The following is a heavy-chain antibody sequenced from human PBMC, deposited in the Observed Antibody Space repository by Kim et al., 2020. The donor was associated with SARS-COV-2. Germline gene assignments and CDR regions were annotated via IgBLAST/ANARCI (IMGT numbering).Heavy chain of an antibody. J-gene: IGHJ4*02. V-gene: IGHV3-30*18. D-gene: IGHD2-2*01. CDR3: AKDLGSYIVVVPAASPPRAAGTGGFDY. Sequence: GGSLRLSCAASGFTFSSYGMHWVRQAPGKGLEWVAVISYDGSNKYYADSVKGRFTISRDNSKNTLYLQMNSLRAEDTAVYYCAKDLGSYIVVVPAASPPRAAGTGGFDYWGQGTLVTVSS. CDR2: ISYDGSNK. CDR1: GFTFSSYG.